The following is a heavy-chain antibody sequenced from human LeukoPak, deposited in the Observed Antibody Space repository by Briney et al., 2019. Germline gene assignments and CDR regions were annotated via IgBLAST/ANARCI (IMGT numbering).Heavy chain of an antibody. CDR2: IRGKANRYAT. CDR3: SRHRLDNYYYYGMDV. V-gene: IGHV3-73*01. D-gene: IGHD2-2*03. CDR1: GFTFSGSA. J-gene: IGHJ6*02. Sequence: GESLKLSCAASGFTFSGSAMHWVRQASGKGLEWLGRIRGKANRYATAYPASVKGRFTISRDDSTNTAYLQMDRLRPEDTAVYYCSRHRLDNYYYYGMDVWGQGTTVTVSS.